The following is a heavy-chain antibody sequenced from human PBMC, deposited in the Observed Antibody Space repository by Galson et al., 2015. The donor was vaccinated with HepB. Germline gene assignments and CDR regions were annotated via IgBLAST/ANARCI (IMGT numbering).Heavy chain of an antibody. D-gene: IGHD1-1*01. CDR2: IYASGTP. CDR3: ARVFTPPSATHDTFDI. Sequence: TLSLTCTVSGDSISSGPYYWSWIRQPAGKGLEWLGRIYASGTPNYSPSLQSRVTISVDTSKNQFSLKLTSMTAADTAVYYCARVFTPPSATHDTFDIWGQGTMVTVSS. V-gene: IGHV4-61*02. J-gene: IGHJ3*02. CDR1: GDSISSGPYY.